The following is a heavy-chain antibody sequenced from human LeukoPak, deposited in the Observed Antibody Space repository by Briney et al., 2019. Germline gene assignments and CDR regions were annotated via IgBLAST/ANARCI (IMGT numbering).Heavy chain of an antibody. J-gene: IGHJ3*02. CDR3: AKDLYSGSYGDAFDI. V-gene: IGHV3-23*01. D-gene: IGHD1-26*01. Sequence: GSLRLSCAASGFTFSSYAMSWVRQAPGKGLEWVSAISGSGGSTYYADSVKGRFTISGDNSKNSLYLQMNSLRTEDTALYYCAKDLYSGSYGDAFDIWGQGTMVTVSS. CDR2: ISGSGGST. CDR1: GFTFSSYA.